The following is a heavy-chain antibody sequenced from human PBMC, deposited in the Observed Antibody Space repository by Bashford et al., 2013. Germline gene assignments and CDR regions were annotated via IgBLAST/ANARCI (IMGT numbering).Heavy chain of an antibody. V-gene: IGHV3-66*01. D-gene: IGHD4/OR15-4a*01. Sequence: GSLRLSCAASGFVVSSNDMNWVRQAPGRGLEWVSLLGTGGNTVYADSVRGRFTISRDISKNMLYLQMNSLRVEDTALYYCARGPTTVLTGGTLPCLDYWGQGTLVTVSS. CDR2: LGTGGNT. CDR1: GFVVSSND. J-gene: IGHJ4*02. CDR3: ARGPTTVLTGGTLPCLDY.